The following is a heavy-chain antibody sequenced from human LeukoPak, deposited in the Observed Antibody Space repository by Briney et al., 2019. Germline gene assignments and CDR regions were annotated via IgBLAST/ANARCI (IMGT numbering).Heavy chain of an antibody. CDR3: ARAGRRGTWI. J-gene: IGHJ4*02. Sequence: PSETLSLTCAVYGGSFSGYYWSWIRQPPGKGLEWIGEINHSGSTNYNPSLKSRVTISVDTSKNQFSLKLSSVTAADTAVYYCARAGRRGTWIWGQGTLVTVSS. CDR2: INHSGST. V-gene: IGHV4-34*01. CDR1: GGSFSGYY. D-gene: IGHD1-1*01.